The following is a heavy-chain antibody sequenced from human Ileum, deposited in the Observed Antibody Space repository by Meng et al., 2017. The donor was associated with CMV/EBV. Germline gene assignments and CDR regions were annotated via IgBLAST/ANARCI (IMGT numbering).Heavy chain of an antibody. CDR1: GFDFSMSS. J-gene: IGHJ4*02. CDR3: TSGSGYPPGRIHF. V-gene: IGHV3-21*02. CDR2: ISYNSEYK. Sequence: VQLVESGGGLVKPGGSLRLSCAVSGFDFSMSSMNWIRQASGKGPEWVSGISYNSEYKDYLQSGKGRFTISRDNAKKSLYLQMDNLRAEDTAVYFCTSGSGYPPGRIHFWGQGILVTVSS. D-gene: IGHD3-22*01.